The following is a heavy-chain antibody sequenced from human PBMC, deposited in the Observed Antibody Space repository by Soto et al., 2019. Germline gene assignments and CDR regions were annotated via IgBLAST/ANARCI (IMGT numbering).Heavy chain of an antibody. D-gene: IGHD3-16*02. CDR2: ISPTFGTA. V-gene: IGHV1-69*12. CDR1: VGTFSSYA. J-gene: IGHJ4*02. Sequence: QVQLVQSGAEVKKPGSSVKVSCKASVGTFSSYAISWVRQAPGQGLEWMGGISPTFGTANNAQKFQGRVTITADESTSTVYMELSSLRSEDTAVYYCARNYDYVWGNYLAYWGQGTLVTVSS. CDR3: ARNYDYVWGNYLAY.